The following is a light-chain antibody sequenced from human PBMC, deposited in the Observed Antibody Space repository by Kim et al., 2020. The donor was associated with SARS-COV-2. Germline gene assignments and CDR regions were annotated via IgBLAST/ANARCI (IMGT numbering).Light chain of an antibody. Sequence: ASLVDRGTITCRARQDVRNDLGWYQQRPERAPKRLIYGASSVQNGVPSRFSGSGSGTEFTLTISSLQPEDFATYFCLQHNTYPSTFGQGTRLEIK. CDR2: GAS. CDR1: QDVRND. V-gene: IGKV1-17*01. CDR3: LQHNTYPST. J-gene: IGKJ5*01.